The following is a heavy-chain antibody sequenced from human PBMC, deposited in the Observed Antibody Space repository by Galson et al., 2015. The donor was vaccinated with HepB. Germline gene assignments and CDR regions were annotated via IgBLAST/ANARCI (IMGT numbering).Heavy chain of an antibody. J-gene: IGHJ6*02. CDR3: ARGGGRDAYNPPHARYYYAMDV. CDR2: ISSSSSYI. D-gene: IGHD5-24*01. CDR1: GFTFSSYS. Sequence: SLRLSCAASGFTFSSYSMKWVRQAPGKGLEWVSSISSSSSYIYYADSVKGRFTISRDNAKNSMYLQMNSLRAEDTSVYYCARGGGRDAYNPPHARYYYAMDVWGQGTTVTVSS. V-gene: IGHV3-21*01.